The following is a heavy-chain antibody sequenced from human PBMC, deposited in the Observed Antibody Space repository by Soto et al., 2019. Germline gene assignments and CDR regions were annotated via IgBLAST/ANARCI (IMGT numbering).Heavy chain of an antibody. D-gene: IGHD6-19*01. CDR2: IIPIFGTA. CDR1: GGTFSSYS. V-gene: IGHV1-69*13. CDR3: ASSEKAVAGITPERYYGMDV. Sequence: SVKVSCKASGGTFSSYSISWVRQAPGQGLERMGGIIPIFGTANYAQKFQGRVTITADESTSTAYMEMSSLRSEDTAVYYCASSEKAVAGITPERYYGMDVWGQGTTVTVSS. J-gene: IGHJ6*02.